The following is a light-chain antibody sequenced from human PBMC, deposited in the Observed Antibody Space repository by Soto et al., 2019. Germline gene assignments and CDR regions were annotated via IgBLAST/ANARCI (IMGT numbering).Light chain of an antibody. J-gene: IGKJ1*01. CDR2: SAS. CDR1: QDISVY. Sequence: DIQMTQSPSSLSASVGDRVTITCRASQDISVYLAWYQQKPGKVPKLLIYSASTLQSGVPSRFSGSGSGTDFTLTISSLQSEDFAVYYCQQYNNWPPGTFGQGTKVEIK. V-gene: IGKV1-27*01. CDR3: QQYNNWPPGT.